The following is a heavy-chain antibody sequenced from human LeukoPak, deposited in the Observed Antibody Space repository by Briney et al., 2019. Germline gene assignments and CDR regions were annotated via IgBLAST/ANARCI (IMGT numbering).Heavy chain of an antibody. CDR1: GYSFVLYG. D-gene: IGHD3-16*01. J-gene: IGHJ5*02. CDR2: ISTYNGNT. V-gene: IGHV1-18*01. Sequence: ASVKVSCKASGYSFVLYGISWVRQAPGQGPEWMGWISTYNGNTKYAEKFQGRVTMTTDTPTSTAYMELRSLRSDDTAVYYCARRIDRGWGSMFDPWGQGTLVTVSS. CDR3: ARRIDRGWGSMFDP.